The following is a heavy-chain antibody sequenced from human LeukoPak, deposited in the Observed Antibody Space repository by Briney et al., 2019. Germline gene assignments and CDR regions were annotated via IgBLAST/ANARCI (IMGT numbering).Heavy chain of an antibody. Sequence: GSSVKVSCKASGGTFSSYAISWVRQAPGQGLEWMGWIRTYNGNTYYAQNLQGRVTMTTDKSTSTAYMELRSLRSEDTAVYYCARDLGWELPSRGFAFDIWGQGTMVTVSS. J-gene: IGHJ3*02. V-gene: IGHV1-18*01. CDR3: ARDLGWELPSRGFAFDI. D-gene: IGHD1-26*01. CDR2: IRTYNGNT. CDR1: GGTFSSYA.